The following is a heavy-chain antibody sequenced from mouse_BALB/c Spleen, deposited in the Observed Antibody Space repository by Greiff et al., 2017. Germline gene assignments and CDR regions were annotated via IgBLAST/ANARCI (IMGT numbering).Heavy chain of an antibody. J-gene: IGHJ4*01. D-gene: IGHD2-4*01. Sequence: QVQLQQPGPQLVRPGASVKISCKASGYSFTSYWMHWVKQRPGQGLEWIGMIDPSDSETRLNQKFKDKATLTVDKSSSTAYMQLSSPTSEDSAVYYCARDDYGGSAMGYWGQGTSVTVAS. V-gene: IGHV1S126*01. CDR1: GYSFTSYW. CDR2: IDPSDSET. CDR3: ARDDYGGSAMGY.